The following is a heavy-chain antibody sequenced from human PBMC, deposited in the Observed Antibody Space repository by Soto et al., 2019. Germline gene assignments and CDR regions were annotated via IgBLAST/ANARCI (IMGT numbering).Heavy chain of an antibody. CDR1: GGSISSGGYY. Sequence: KPSETLSLTCTVPGGSISSGGYYWSWIRQHPGKGLEWIGYIYYSGSTYYNPSLKSRVTISVDTSKNQFSLKLSSVTAADTAVYYCARDLGPSGGSYGMDVWGQGTTVTVSS. V-gene: IGHV4-31*03. CDR3: ARDLGPSGGSYGMDV. J-gene: IGHJ6*02. D-gene: IGHD2-15*01. CDR2: IYYSGST.